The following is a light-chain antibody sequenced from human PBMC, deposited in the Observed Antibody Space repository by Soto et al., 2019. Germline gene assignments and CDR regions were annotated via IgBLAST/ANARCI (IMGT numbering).Light chain of an antibody. V-gene: IGKV3-15*01. CDR3: RQYSNKSPVT. J-gene: IGKJ5*01. Sequence: ETVLTQSQATLSLSPVERATLSCSSSQSVSSYLAWYQQKPGQAPRLLIYDTSTRATGIPARFSGSGSGTKFTLTIISRLSEEDAVVYYRQYSNKSPVTFGQGTRLEIK. CDR2: DTS. CDR1: QSVSSY.